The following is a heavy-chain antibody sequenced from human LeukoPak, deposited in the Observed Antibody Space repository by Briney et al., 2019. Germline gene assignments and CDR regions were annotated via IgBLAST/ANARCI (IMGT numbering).Heavy chain of an antibody. Sequence: SETLSLTCAVYGGSFSGYYWSWIRQPPGKGLEWVWGINHSGSTNYNPYLESRVIITLDTYKNKFSLKLMSVTAADTAADYCAIFDCSSPGCYGGAFDIWGQGTMVTVSS. CDR1: GGSFSGYY. D-gene: IGHD2-2*01. CDR2: INHSGST. J-gene: IGHJ3*02. V-gene: IGHV4-34*01. CDR3: AIFDCSSPGCYGGAFDI.